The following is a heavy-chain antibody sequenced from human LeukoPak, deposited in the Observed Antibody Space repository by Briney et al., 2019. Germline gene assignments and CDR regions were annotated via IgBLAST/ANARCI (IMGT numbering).Heavy chain of an antibody. Sequence: ASVKVSFKASGYTFTSYGISWVRQAPGQGLEWMGWISANNGNTNSAQKFQGRVTMTTDTSTSTAYMELRSLRSDDTAVYYCARDFFHGHWAGLSCFLLDYWGQGSLVTVSS. V-gene: IGHV1-18*01. D-gene: IGHD2-15*01. CDR3: ARDFFHGHWAGLSCFLLDY. J-gene: IGHJ4*02. CDR2: ISANNGNT. CDR1: GYTFTSYG.